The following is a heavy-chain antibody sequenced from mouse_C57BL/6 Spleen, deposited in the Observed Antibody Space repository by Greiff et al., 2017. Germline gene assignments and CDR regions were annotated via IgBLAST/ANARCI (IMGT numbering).Heavy chain of an antibody. CDR2: INYDGSST. CDR1: GFTFSDYY. Sequence: EVMLVESEGGLVQPGSSMKLSCTASGFTFSDYYMAWVRQVPEKGLEWVANINYDGSSTYYLDSLKSRFIISRDNAKNILYLQMSSLKSEDTATYYCARGPNYYSNHYYAMDYGGQGTSVTVSS. J-gene: IGHJ4*01. D-gene: IGHD2-5*01. CDR3: ARGPNYYSNHYYAMDY. V-gene: IGHV5-16*01.